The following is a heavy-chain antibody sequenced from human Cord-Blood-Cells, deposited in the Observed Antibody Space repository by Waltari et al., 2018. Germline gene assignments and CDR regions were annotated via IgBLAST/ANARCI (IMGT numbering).Heavy chain of an antibody. CDR1: GFTLSSIS. CDR2: ISGSCGST. V-gene: IGHV3-23*01. J-gene: IGHJ4*02. D-gene: IGHD3-10*01. CDR3: AEGRFGCQYFDY. Sequence: EVQLSASGGGLVQPGGFLRLSCAASGFTLSSISTSPVPPAPGKGLVWGSTISGSCGSTYYADAVKGRFTISRDNSKNTLYLQMNSLRAEDTAVYYCAEGRFGCQYFDYWGQGTLVTVSS.